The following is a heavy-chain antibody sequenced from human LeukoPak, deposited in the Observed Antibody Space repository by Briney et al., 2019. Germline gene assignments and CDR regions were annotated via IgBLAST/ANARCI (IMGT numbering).Heavy chain of an antibody. CDR1: GFTFSSYS. Sequence: GGSLRLSCAASGFTFSSYSMNWVRQAPGKGLEWVSYISSSSSTIYYADSVKGRFTISRDNAKNSLYLQMNSLRDEDTAVYYCARDKPPEFMRDFWSGYLDGSGSYSAFDIWGQGTMVTVSS. CDR3: ARDKPPEFMRDFWSGYLDGSGSYSAFDI. CDR2: ISSSSSTI. D-gene: IGHD3-3*01. J-gene: IGHJ3*02. V-gene: IGHV3-48*02.